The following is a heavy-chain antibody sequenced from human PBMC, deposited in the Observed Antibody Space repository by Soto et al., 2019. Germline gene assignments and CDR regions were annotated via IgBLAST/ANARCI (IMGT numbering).Heavy chain of an antibody. J-gene: IGHJ4*02. Sequence: SETLSLTCAVYGGSFSGYYWSWIRQPPGKGLEWIGEINHSGSTNYNPSLKSRLTISVDTSKNQFSLKLSSVTAADTAVYYCARLGYYDSSENFDYWGQGTLVTVSS. D-gene: IGHD3-22*01. V-gene: IGHV4-34*01. CDR2: INHSGST. CDR3: ARLGYYDSSENFDY. CDR1: GGSFSGYY.